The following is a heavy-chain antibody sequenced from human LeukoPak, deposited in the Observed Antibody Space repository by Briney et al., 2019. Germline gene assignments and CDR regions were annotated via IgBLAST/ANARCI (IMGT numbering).Heavy chain of an antibody. J-gene: IGHJ6*03. D-gene: IGHD3-16*01. CDR2: ISGSSGTI. Sequence: GGSLRLSCVASGFTFSSYSMNWVRQAPGKGLEGVSYISGSSGTIYYADSVKGRFTISRENAKNSLYLQMNSLRAEDTAVYYCARRSEFGVLYYMDIWGKGTTVTVSS. CDR3: ARRSEFGVLYYMDI. CDR1: GFTFSSYS. V-gene: IGHV3-48*01.